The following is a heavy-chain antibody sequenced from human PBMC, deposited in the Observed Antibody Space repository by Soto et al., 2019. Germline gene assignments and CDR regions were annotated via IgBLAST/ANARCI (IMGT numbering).Heavy chain of an antibody. CDR3: ARREIQGPIDY. D-gene: IGHD1-26*01. Sequence: QVQLQESGPGLVKPSDTLSLTCAVSGYSISSSNWWGWIRQPPGKGLEWIGYIYYSGTTYYNPSLKXRXTXSVXTPKNQFSLKLTSVTAVDTAVYYCARREIQGPIDYWGQGTLVTVSS. CDR1: GYSISSSNW. V-gene: IGHV4-28*01. CDR2: IYYSGTT. J-gene: IGHJ4*02.